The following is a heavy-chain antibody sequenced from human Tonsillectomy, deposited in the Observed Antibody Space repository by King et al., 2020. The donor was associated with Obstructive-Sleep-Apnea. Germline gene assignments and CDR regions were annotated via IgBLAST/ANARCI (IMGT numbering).Heavy chain of an antibody. D-gene: IGHD1-26*01. Sequence: VQLVESGGGVVQPGGSLRLSCAASGFTFSSYGMHWVRQAPGKGLEWVAFIRYDGSNKYYADSVKGRFTISRDNSKNTLYLQMNSLRAEDTAVYYCAKEKNSGSYQYYFDYWGKGTLVTVSS. V-gene: IGHV3-30*02. J-gene: IGHJ4*02. CDR3: AKEKNSGSYQYYFDY. CDR1: GFTFSSYG. CDR2: IRYDGSNK.